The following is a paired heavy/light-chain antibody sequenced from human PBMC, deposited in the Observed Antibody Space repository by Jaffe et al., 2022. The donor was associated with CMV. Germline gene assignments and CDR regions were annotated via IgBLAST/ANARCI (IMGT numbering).Light chain of an antibody. CDR3: QQSYRPPVT. Sequence: DIQMTQSPSSLSASVGDRVTITCRASQSISTYLNWYQQKSGKAPKLLIYAASILHDGVPSRFIGSGSGTDFTLTISSLQPEDFATYYCQQSYRPPVTFGPGTKVDFK. J-gene: IGKJ3*01. V-gene: IGKV1-39*01. CDR1: QSISTY. CDR2: AAS.
Heavy chain of an antibody. CDR3: ARPRWQGETTGRIDD. V-gene: IGHV4-39*01. Sequence: QLQLQESGPGLVKASETLSLTCTVSGDSISSPSYYWGWIRQPPGKGLEWIGSIYYTGVAYYNPSLKSRVTISVDTSKNRFSLKLTSVTATDTAVYYCARPRWQGETTGRIDDWGQGTLVTVSS. CDR1: GDSISSPSYY. D-gene: IGHD3-10*01. J-gene: IGHJ4*02. CDR2: IYYTGVA.